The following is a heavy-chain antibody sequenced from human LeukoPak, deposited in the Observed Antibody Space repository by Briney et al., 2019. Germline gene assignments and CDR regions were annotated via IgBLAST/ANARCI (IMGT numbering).Heavy chain of an antibody. J-gene: IGHJ6*04. Sequence: SQTLSLTCAISGGTVCSSSAAWYWIRQSPSKGLEWLGRIYYRSKWYNDYAVSLKSRITINPDTSKSQFSLQLNSVTPEYTAVYYCTRALRTAASAGCYYSYGFDVWGKGTTVTVSS. CDR3: TRALRTAASAGCYYSYGFDV. V-gene: IGHV6-1*01. D-gene: IGHD1-26*01. CDR1: GGTVCSSSAA. CDR2: IYYRSKWYN.